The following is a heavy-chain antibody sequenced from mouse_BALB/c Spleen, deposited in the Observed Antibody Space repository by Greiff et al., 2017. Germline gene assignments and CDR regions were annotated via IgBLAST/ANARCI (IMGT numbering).Heavy chain of an antibody. J-gene: IGHJ1*01. CDR3: TRDYCYWYFDV. CDR2: IDPETGGT. Sequence: QVQLKESGAELVRPGASVTLSCKASGYTFTDYEMHWVKQTPVHGLEWIGAIDPETGGTAYNQKFKGKATLTADKSSSTAYMELRSLTSEDSAVYYCTRDYCYWYFDVWGAGTTVTVSS. CDR1: GYTFTDYE. V-gene: IGHV1-15*01. D-gene: IGHD2-13*01.